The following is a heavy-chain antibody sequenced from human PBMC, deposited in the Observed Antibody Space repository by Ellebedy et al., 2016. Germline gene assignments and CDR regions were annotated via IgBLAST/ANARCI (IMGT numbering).Heavy chain of an antibody. CDR3: ARSRVTFGGVIVPRRYFDY. CDR1: GGSFSGYY. J-gene: IGHJ4*02. Sequence: SETLSLXCAVYGGSFSGYYWSWIRQPPGKGLEWIGEINHGGSTNYNPSLKSRVTISVDTSKNQFSLKLSSVTAADTAVYYCARSRVTFGGVIVPRRYFDYWGQGTLVTVSS. D-gene: IGHD3-16*02. V-gene: IGHV4-34*01. CDR2: INHGGST.